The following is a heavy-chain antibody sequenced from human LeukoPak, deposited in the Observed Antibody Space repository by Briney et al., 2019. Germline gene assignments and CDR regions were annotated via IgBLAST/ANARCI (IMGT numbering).Heavy chain of an antibody. J-gene: IGHJ5*02. Sequence: SETLSLTCTVSGGSISSSSYYWGWIRQPPGKGLEWIGSIYYSGSTYYNPSLKSRVTISVDTSKNQFSLKLSSVTAADTAVYYCARHGLGYCSSTNCYALNPWGRGTLVTVSS. CDR1: GGSISSSSYY. CDR3: ARHGLGYCSSTNCYALNP. CDR2: IYYSGST. V-gene: IGHV4-39*01. D-gene: IGHD2-2*01.